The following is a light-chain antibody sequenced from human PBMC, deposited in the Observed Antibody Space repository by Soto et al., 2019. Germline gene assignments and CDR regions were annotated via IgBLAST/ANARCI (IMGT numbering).Light chain of an antibody. Sequence: DIKLTQSPSFLSASVGDRVTITCRASQGISSYLAWYQQKPGKAPNLLIYAASTLQSGVPLRFSGSGSGTEFTLTISSLQPEDFATYYWQQLNGYPRTFGQGTKVEIK. V-gene: IGKV1-9*01. CDR2: AAS. CDR3: QQLNGYPRT. J-gene: IGKJ1*01. CDR1: QGISSY.